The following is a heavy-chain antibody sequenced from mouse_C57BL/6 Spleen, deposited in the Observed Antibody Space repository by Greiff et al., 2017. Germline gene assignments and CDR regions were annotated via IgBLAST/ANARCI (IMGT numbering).Heavy chain of an antibody. J-gene: IGHJ4*01. CDR1: GFTFTDYY. CDR3: ARLRVVGYAMDY. D-gene: IGHD1-1*01. CDR2: IRNTANGYTT. V-gene: IGHV7-3*01. Sequence: EVQLVESGGGLVQPGGSLSLSCAASGFTFTDYYMSWVRQPPGKALEWLGFIRNTANGYTTEYSASVKGRFTISRDNSQSILYLQMNALGAEDSATYYCARLRVVGYAMDYWGQGTSVTVSS.